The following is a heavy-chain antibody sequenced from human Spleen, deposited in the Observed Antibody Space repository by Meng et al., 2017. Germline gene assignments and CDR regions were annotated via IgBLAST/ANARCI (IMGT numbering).Heavy chain of an antibody. V-gene: IGHV3-23*01. CDR1: GFCFSNYG. CDR2: ISGSSTSI. Sequence: LTCAASGFCFSNYGMHWFRQAPGKGLEWVSFISGSSTSIASADSVRGRFTISRDNSKNTLYLQMSSLRAEDTALYYCAKDLPGYDDYYAFDIWGQGTMVTVSS. J-gene: IGHJ3*02. CDR3: AKDLPGYDDYYAFDI. D-gene: IGHD4-17*01.